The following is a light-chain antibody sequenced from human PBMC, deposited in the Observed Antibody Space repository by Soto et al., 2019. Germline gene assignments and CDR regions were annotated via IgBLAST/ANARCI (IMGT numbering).Light chain of an antibody. CDR1: QSVISQ. J-gene: IGKJ2*01. Sequence: EIVMTQSPATLSVSPGERATLSCRASQSVISQLAWYHQRPGQAPRLLIYGASTRARGIPARFGGSGSGTEFTRTISTLQSEDFAVYYCQQYKDWPYTFGQGTKLEIK. V-gene: IGKV3-15*01. CDR3: QQYKDWPYT. CDR2: GAS.